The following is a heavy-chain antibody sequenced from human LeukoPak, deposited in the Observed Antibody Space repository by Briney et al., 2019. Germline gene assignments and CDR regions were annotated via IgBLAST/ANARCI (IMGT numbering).Heavy chain of an antibody. CDR2: ISSSSSYI. V-gene: IGHV3-21*04. Sequence: GGSLRLPCAASGFTFSSYSMNWVRQAPGKGLEWVSSISSSSSYIYYADSVKGRFTISRDNSKNTLYLQMNSLRAEDTAVYYCAKDKDTAMVRSFDYWGQGTLVTVSS. D-gene: IGHD5-18*01. J-gene: IGHJ4*02. CDR3: AKDKDTAMVRSFDY. CDR1: GFTFSSYS.